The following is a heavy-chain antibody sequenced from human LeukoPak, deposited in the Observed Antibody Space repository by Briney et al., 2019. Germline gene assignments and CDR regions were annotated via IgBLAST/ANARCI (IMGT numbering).Heavy chain of an antibody. D-gene: IGHD4-11*01. J-gene: IGHJ6*03. CDR3: ARELHPSYYYYYMDV. CDR1: GGSISSYY. V-gene: IGHV4-59*12. Sequence: PSETLSLTCTVSGGSISSYYWSWIRQPPGKGLEWIGYIYYSGSTYYNPSLKSRVTISVDTSKNQFSLKLSSVTAADTAVYYCARELHPSYYYYYMDVWGKGTTVTVSS. CDR2: IYYSGST.